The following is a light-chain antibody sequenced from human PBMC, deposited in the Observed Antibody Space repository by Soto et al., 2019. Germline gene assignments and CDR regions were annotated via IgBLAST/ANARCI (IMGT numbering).Light chain of an antibody. CDR2: DAS. Sequence: DIQMTQSPSTLSASVVDRVTITCRASQSISSWLAWYQQKPGKAPKLLIYDASSLERGVPSRFSGSGSGTEFTLTISSLQPDDFATYYCQQCNGYSRTFGQGTKVDIK. J-gene: IGKJ1*01. CDR1: QSISSW. V-gene: IGKV1-5*01. CDR3: QQCNGYSRT.